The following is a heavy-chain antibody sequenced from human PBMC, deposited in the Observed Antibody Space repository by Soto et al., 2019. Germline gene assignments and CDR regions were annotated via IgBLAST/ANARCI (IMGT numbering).Heavy chain of an antibody. CDR2: IYYSGST. V-gene: IGHV4-39*07. CDR1: GGSISSSSYY. Sequence: SSETLSLTCTVSGGSISSSSYYWGWIRQPPGKGLEWIGSIYYSGSTYYNPSLKSRVTISVDTSKNQFSLKLSSVTAADTAVYYCARDHGVYYGSGRGGAFDIWGQGTMVTVSS. CDR3: ARDHGVYYGSGRGGAFDI. J-gene: IGHJ3*02. D-gene: IGHD3-10*01.